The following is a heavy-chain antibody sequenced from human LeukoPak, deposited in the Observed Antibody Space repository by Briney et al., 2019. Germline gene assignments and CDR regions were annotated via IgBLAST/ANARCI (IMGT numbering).Heavy chain of an antibody. CDR1: GGSISSYY. CDR3: AADSSGYYYYDY. V-gene: IGHV4-59*01. CDR2: IYYSGST. J-gene: IGHJ4*02. Sequence: SETLSLTCTVSGGSISSYYWSWIRQPPGKGLEWIGYIYYSGSTNYNPSLKSRVTISVDTSNNQFSLKLSSGTAADTAVYYCAADSSGYYYYDYWGQGTLVTVSS. D-gene: IGHD3-22*01.